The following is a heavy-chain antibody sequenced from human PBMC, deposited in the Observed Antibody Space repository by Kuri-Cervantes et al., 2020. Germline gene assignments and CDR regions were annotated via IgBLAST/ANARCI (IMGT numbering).Heavy chain of an antibody. CDR2: IKHSGST. Sequence: SETLSLTCAVYGGSFSGNYWTWIRQPPGKGLEWIGEIKHSGSTNYNPSLKSRVTISVDTSKNQFSLKLSSVTAADTAVYYCARGGIVATINYWGQGTLVTVSS. CDR1: GGSFSGNY. D-gene: IGHD5-12*01. CDR3: ARGGIVATINY. V-gene: IGHV4-34*01. J-gene: IGHJ4*02.